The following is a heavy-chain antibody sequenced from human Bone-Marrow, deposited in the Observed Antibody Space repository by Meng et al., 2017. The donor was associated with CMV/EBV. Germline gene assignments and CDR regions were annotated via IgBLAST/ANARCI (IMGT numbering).Heavy chain of an antibody. V-gene: IGHV3-48*04. J-gene: IGHJ4*02. D-gene: IGHD3-3*01. Sequence: GEALNISCAASGFTFSSYSMNWVRQAPGKGLEWVSSISSSGSTIYYADSVKGRFTITRDNAKKSLYIQMNGRIADDAAVYYCARDVRNYDDYYFDYWGQGTLVTVSS. CDR3: ARDVRNYDDYYFDY. CDR2: ISSSGSTI. CDR1: GFTFSSYS.